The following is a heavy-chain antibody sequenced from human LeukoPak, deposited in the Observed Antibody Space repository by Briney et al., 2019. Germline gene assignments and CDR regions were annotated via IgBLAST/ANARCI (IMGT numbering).Heavy chain of an antibody. V-gene: IGHV3-23*01. J-gene: IGHJ4*02. CDR1: GFTFSSYA. Sequence: GGSLRLSCAASGFTFSSYAMSWVRQAPGKGLEWVSAISGSGGSTYYADSVKGRFTISRDNSKNTLYLQMNSLRAEDTAIYYCAREMRGYSGSNPDYWGQGTLVTVSS. D-gene: IGHD5-12*01. CDR2: ISGSGGST. CDR3: AREMRGYSGSNPDY.